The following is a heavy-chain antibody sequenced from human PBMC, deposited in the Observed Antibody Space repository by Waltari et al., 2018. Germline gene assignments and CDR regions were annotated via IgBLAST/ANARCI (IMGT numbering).Heavy chain of an antibody. D-gene: IGHD6-13*01. CDR2: ISPIFGTA. Sequence: QVQLVQSGAEVKKPGSSVKVSCKASGGTFSRYAISWVRQAPGQGLEWMGGISPIFGTANYAQKFQGRVTITTDESTSTAYMELSSLRSEDTAVYYCARGKSRGAYSSSYDAFDIWGQGTMVTVSS. CDR1: GGTFSRYA. V-gene: IGHV1-69*05. CDR3: ARGKSRGAYSSSYDAFDI. J-gene: IGHJ3*02.